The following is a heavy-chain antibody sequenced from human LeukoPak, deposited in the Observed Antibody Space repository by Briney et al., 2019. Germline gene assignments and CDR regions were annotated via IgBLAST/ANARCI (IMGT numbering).Heavy chain of an antibody. D-gene: IGHD2-2*01. J-gene: IGHJ3*02. CDR1: GYTLTELS. Sequence: ASVKVSCKVSGYTLTELSMHWVRQAPGKGLEWMGGFDPEDGETIYAQKFQGRVTMTEDTSTDTAYMELSSLRSEDTAVYYCATGNCSTSCYVYAFDIWGQGTMVTVSS. V-gene: IGHV1-24*01. CDR3: ATGNCSTSCYVYAFDI. CDR2: FDPEDGET.